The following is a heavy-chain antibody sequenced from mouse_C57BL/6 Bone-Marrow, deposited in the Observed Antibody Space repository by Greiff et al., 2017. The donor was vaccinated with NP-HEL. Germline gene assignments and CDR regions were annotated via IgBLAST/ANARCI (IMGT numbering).Heavy chain of an antibody. J-gene: IGHJ2*01. D-gene: IGHD1-1*01. V-gene: IGHV1-50*01. CDR2: IDPSDSYT. CDR1: GYTFTSYW. Sequence: KQSCKASGYTFTSYWMQWVKQRPGQGLEWIGEIDPSDSYTNYNQKFKGKATLTVDTSSSTAYMQLSSLTSEDSAVYYCARGDYYGSSSYYFDYWGQGTTLTVSS. CDR3: ARGDYYGSSSYYFDY.